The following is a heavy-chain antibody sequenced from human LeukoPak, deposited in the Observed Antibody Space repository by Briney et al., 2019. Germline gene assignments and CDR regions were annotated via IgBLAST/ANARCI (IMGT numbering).Heavy chain of an antibody. Sequence: GGSLRLSCAASGFAFSSYAMSWVRQAPGKGLEWVSAISGSGGSTYYADSVKGRFTISRDNSKNTLYLQMNSLRAEDTAVYYCAKDQVNMIVVVQWYFDLWGRGSLVGVCS. J-gene: IGHJ2*01. CDR2: ISGSGGST. D-gene: IGHD3-22*01. V-gene: IGHV3-23*01. CDR1: GFAFSSYA. CDR3: AKDQVNMIVVVQWYFDL.